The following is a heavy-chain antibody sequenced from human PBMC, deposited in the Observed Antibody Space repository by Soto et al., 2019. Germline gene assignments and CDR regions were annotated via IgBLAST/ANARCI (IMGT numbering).Heavy chain of an antibody. Sequence: VVLFQSGSEVKGPGSSVSVSCKASGGTLSSTYAVSWVRQWPGQGLEWWGGLTSFTKANYAQRFQGRVTFTADRSTSTAYMELSRMTADDTAVYYCASVFADFYDRAAYPNRNLGSMDVWGQGTTVTVS. V-gene: IGHV1-69*06. CDR1: GGTLSSTYA. CDR2: LTSFTKA. J-gene: IGHJ6*02. CDR3: ASVFADFYDRAAYPNRNLGSMDV. D-gene: IGHD3-22*01.